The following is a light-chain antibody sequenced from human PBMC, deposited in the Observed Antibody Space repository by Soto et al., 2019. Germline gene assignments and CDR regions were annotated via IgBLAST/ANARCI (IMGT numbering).Light chain of an antibody. J-gene: IGKJ5*01. CDR1: QSVSSY. Sequence: EIVMTQSPATLSVSPGERAPLSCKASQSVSSYLAWYQQKPGQAPRLLIYGAITRATGTPARFSGSGSGTEFTLTISSLQSEDSAVYYCQQYNNWPPITFGQGTRLEIK. V-gene: IGKV3-15*01. CDR2: GAI. CDR3: QQYNNWPPIT.